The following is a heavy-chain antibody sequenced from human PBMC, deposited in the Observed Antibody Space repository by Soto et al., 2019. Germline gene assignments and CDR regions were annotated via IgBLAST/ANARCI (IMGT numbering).Heavy chain of an antibody. V-gene: IGHV1-58*01. Sequence: QMQLVQSGPEVKKPGTSVKVSCKASGFTLTSADVQWVRQTRGQRLEWIGWIVGGSGSTNYAQQFQGRLAITRDMSTSTVYMELSSLRTEDTAVYYCAADWSNRQVDFWGQGTLVTVSS. D-gene: IGHD3-3*01. CDR2: IVGGSGST. J-gene: IGHJ4*02. CDR3: AADWSNRQVDF. CDR1: GFTLTSAD.